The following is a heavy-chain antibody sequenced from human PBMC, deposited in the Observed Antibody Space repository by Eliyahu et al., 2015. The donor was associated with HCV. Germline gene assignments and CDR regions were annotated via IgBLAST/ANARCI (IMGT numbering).Heavy chain of an antibody. CDR1: GLTFSSYW. Sequence: EAQMVESGGGLVQPGGSLRLSCVASGLTFSSYWMSWFRQGPGEGVGWVAQIKQDGSERNYVDSVKGRFTISRDNAKNSLYLQMNGLRAEDTAVYYCAKGGAVGDPWGQGTLVTVSS. D-gene: IGHD6-19*01. V-gene: IGHV3-7*04. CDR2: IKQDGSER. CDR3: AKGGAVGDP. J-gene: IGHJ5*02.